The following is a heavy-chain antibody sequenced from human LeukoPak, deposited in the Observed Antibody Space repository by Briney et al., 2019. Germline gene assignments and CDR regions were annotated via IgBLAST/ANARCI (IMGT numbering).Heavy chain of an antibody. Sequence: PGGSLRLSCAASGFTFSSYWMHWVRQAPGKGLVWVSGINTDGSSTSYADSVKGRFTISRDNAKNTLYLQMNRLRAEDTALYYCYGANADHWGQGTLVTVSS. CDR3: YGANADH. V-gene: IGHV3-74*01. J-gene: IGHJ1*01. CDR2: INTDGSST. D-gene: IGHD4-23*01. CDR1: GFTFSSYW.